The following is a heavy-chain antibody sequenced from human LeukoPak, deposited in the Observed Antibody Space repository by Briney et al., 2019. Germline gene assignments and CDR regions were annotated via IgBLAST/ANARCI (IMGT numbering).Heavy chain of an antibody. CDR3: ARQEIGLRSFDP. CDR1: GGSISSSLYH. V-gene: IGHV4-39*01. D-gene: IGHD3/OR15-3a*01. J-gene: IGHJ5*02. CDR2: IYYTGTT. Sequence: SETLSLTCTVSGGSISSSLYHWGWIRQSPGKNLEWLGSIYYTGTTHYNPSLKSRVTISVDTSKNQFSLNLSSVTAADPAVYYCARQEIGLRSFDPWGQGTLVTVSS.